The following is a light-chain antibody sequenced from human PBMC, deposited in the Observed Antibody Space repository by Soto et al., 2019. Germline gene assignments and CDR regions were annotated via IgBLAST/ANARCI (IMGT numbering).Light chain of an antibody. V-gene: IGKV1-39*01. J-gene: IGKJ5*01. Sequence: SPSVADRENHTCRASQSISRHLNWYQQKPGRAPRLLIYGASNLQSGVPSRFSGSEPGTDFTLTMRSLLPGDFATSNCQRGYSAAVTVGQGTRLEIK. CDR3: QRGYSAAVT. CDR2: GAS. CDR1: QSISRH.